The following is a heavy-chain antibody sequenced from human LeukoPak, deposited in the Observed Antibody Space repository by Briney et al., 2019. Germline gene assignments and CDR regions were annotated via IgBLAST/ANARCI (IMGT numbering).Heavy chain of an antibody. J-gene: IGHJ5*02. Sequence: SETLSLTCTVSGGSISSYYWSWIRQPPGKGLEWIGYIYYSGSTNYNPSLKSRVTISVDTSKNQFSLKLSSVTAADTAVYYWARGETYYYDSSGYNNWFDPWGQGTLVTVSS. CDR3: ARGETYYYDSSGYNNWFDP. CDR1: GGSISSYY. D-gene: IGHD3-22*01. V-gene: IGHV4-59*01. CDR2: IYYSGST.